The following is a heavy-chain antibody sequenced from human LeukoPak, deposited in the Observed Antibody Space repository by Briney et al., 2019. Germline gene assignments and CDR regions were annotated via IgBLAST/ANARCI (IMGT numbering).Heavy chain of an antibody. D-gene: IGHD1-20*01. CDR2: ISSSGSTI. V-gene: IGHV3-11*01. CDR3: AREGARYNWNDTLFG. J-gene: IGHJ4*02. CDR1: GFTFSDYY. Sequence: PGGSLRLSCAASGFTFSDYYMSWIRQAPGKGLEWVSYISSSGSTIYYADSVKGRFTISRGNAKNSLYLQMNSLRAEDTAVYYCAREGARYNWNDTLFGWGQGTLVTVSS.